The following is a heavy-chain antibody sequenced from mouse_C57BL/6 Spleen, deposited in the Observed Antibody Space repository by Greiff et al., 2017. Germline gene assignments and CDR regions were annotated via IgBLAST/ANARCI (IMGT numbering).Heavy chain of an antibody. V-gene: IGHV1-69*01. CDR2: IDPSDSYT. CDR3: ARNSNDAMDY. J-gene: IGHJ4*01. Sequence: QVQLQQPGAELVMPGASVKLSCKASGYTFTSYWMHWVKQRPGQGLEWIGEIDPSDSYTNYHQKFKGKSTLTVDKSSSTAYMQLSSLTSEDSAVYYCARNSNDAMDYWGQGTSVTVSS. D-gene: IGHD2-5*01. CDR1: GYTFTSYW.